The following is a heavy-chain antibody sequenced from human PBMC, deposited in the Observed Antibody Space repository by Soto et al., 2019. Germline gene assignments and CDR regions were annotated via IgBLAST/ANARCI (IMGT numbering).Heavy chain of an antibody. V-gene: IGHV3-21*01. CDR1: AFTFNNLP. CDR2: ITTTSTYK. CDR3: AREKCSSTSCNHGMDV. D-gene: IGHD2-2*01. Sequence: GGSLRLSCVASAFTFNNLPIHRIRQAPGKGLQWLASITTTSTYKYYADSVKGRFSISRDNAKNSLYLELTNLRSEDTAVYYCAREKCSSTSCNHGMDVWGLGTTVTVYS. J-gene: IGHJ6*02.